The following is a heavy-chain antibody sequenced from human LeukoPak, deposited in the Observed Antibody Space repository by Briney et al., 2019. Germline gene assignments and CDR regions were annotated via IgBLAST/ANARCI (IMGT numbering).Heavy chain of an antibody. D-gene: IGHD3-10*01. V-gene: IGHV4-34*01. Sequence: PSEILSLTCAVYGGSFTAFYWSWIRQPPGKGLEWIGEINHRGNTNYNPSLKSRVTISVDTSKSQFSLKLSSVTAADTAVYYCAGRPDYYTLYYFDYWGQGTLVTVSS. CDR3: AGRPDYYTLYYFDY. CDR2: INHRGNT. CDR1: GGSFTAFY. J-gene: IGHJ4*02.